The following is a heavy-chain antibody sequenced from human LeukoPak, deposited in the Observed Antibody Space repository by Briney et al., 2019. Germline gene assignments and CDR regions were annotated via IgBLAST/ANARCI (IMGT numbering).Heavy chain of an antibody. D-gene: IGHD5-18*01. CDR2: ISYDGSNK. V-gene: IGHV3-30-3*01. J-gene: IGHJ4*02. CDR3: ARDESRTAWIQLGY. Sequence: PGGSLRLSCAASGFTFSSYATHWVRQAPGKGLEWVAVISYDGSNKYYADSVKGRFTISRDNSKNTLYLQMNSLRAEDTAVYYCARDESRTAWIQLGYWGQGTLVTVSS. CDR1: GFTFSSYA.